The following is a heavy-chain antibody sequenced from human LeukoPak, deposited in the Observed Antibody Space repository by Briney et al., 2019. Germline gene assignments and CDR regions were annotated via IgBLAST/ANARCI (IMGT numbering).Heavy chain of an antibody. J-gene: IGHJ4*02. V-gene: IGHV3-33*01. D-gene: IGHD3-3*01. Sequence: GGSLRLSCAASGFTFSSYGMHRVRQAPGKGLEWVAVIWYDGSNKYYADSVKGRFTISRDNSKNTLYLQMNSLRAEDTAVYYCARDRDPYDFWSGYPFDYWGQGTLVTVSS. CDR1: GFTFSSYG. CDR3: ARDRDPYDFWSGYPFDY. CDR2: IWYDGSNK.